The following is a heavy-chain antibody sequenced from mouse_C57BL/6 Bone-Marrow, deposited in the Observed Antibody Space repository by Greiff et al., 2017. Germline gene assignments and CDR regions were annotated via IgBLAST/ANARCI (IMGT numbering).Heavy chain of an antibody. Sequence: EVQLQQSGAELVRPGASVKLSCTASGFNIKDDYMHWVKQRPEQGLEWIGWIDPENGDTEYASKFQGKATITADTSSNTAYLQLSSLTSEDTAVYYCTTTLITTVVVDLDYWGQGTTLTVSS. J-gene: IGHJ2*01. CDR1: GFNIKDDY. CDR2: IDPENGDT. CDR3: TTTLITTVVVDLDY. D-gene: IGHD1-1*01. V-gene: IGHV14-4*01.